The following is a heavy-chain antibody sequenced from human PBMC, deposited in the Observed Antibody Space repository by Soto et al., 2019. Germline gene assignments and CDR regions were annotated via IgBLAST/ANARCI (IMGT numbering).Heavy chain of an antibody. D-gene: IGHD2-8*02. CDR2: TSGSGDTT. CDR3: ATFSFYWRPNGHQSFDY. V-gene: IGHV3-23*01. Sequence: EVQLLESGGGLVQPWGSLRLSCAASGFTFSDYGMRWFRQAPGKGLECVSTTSGSGDTTFYADSVKGLFTISRDNSANTLYLQMNSLRAEDTTVYYCATFSFYWRPNGHQSFDYWGQGTLVSVSS. J-gene: IGHJ4*02. CDR1: GFTFSDYG.